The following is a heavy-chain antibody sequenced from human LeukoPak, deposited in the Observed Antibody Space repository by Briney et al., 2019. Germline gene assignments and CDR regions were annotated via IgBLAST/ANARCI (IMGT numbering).Heavy chain of an antibody. CDR2: ITSSSSYI. Sequence: GGSLRLSCAASGFTFSSYSMTWVRQAPGKGLEWVSCITSSSSYIYYADSVQGRFTIPRDNAKNSLYLQMNRLRAEDTAVYYCARVGGQWLVPGWSFFDYWGQGTLVTVSS. CDR1: GFTFSSYS. V-gene: IGHV3-21*01. J-gene: IGHJ4*02. CDR3: ARVGGQWLVPGWSFFDY. D-gene: IGHD6-19*01.